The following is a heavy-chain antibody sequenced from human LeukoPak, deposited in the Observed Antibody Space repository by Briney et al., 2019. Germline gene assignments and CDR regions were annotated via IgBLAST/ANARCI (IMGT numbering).Heavy chain of an antibody. V-gene: IGHV4-31*03. D-gene: IGHD3-10*01. CDR1: GGSISSGGYY. Sequence: PSETLSLTCTVSGGSISSGGYYWSWIRQHPGKGLEWIGHIYYSGSTYYNPSLKSRVTISVDTSKNQFSLKLSSVTAADTAVYYCARATQYGSGRLYYGMDVWGQGTTVTVSS. J-gene: IGHJ6*02. CDR3: ARATQYGSGRLYYGMDV. CDR2: IYYSGST.